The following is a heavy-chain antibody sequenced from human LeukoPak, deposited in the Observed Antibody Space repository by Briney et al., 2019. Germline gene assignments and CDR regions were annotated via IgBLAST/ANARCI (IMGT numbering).Heavy chain of an antibody. J-gene: IGHJ4*02. V-gene: IGHV1-18*01. CDR2: ISALNGNT. CDR3: ARDSPDGSGTYYNDSPDY. Sequence: SVKVSCKASGYTFSSYGISWVRQAPGQGLEWMGWISALNGNTNYRQKLQGRVTMTTDTSTSTAYMDLRSLRSDDTAIYYCARDSPDGSGTYYNDSPDYWGQGTLVTVSS. D-gene: IGHD3-10*01. CDR1: GYTFSSYG.